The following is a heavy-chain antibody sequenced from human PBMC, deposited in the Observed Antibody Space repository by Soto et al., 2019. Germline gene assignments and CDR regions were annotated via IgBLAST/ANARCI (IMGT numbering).Heavy chain of an antibody. V-gene: IGHV3-21*01. CDR1: GFTFSSYS. CDR3: ARGGVVVAASTDY. CDR2: ISSSSSYI. Sequence: EVQLVESGGGLVKPGGSLRLSCAASGFTFSSYSMNWVRQAPGKGLEWVSSISSSSSYIYYADSVKGRFTISRDNAKNSLYRQMNSLRAEDTAVYYCARGGVVVAASTDYWGQGTLVTVSS. D-gene: IGHD2-15*01. J-gene: IGHJ4*02.